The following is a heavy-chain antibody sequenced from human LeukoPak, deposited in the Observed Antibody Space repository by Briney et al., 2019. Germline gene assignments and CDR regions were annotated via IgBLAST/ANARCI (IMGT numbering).Heavy chain of an antibody. J-gene: IGHJ6*02. CDR2: INHSGST. CDR3: ARARTLTYYYDSSGYRGPAPYYYYGMDV. Sequence: SETLSLTCAVYGGSFSGYYWSWIRQPPGKGLEWIGEINHSGSTNYNPSLKSRVTISVDTSKNQFSLKLSSVTAADTAVYYCARARTLTYYYDSSGYRGPAPYYYYGMDVWGQGTTVTVS. D-gene: IGHD3-22*01. CDR1: GGSFSGYY. V-gene: IGHV4-34*01.